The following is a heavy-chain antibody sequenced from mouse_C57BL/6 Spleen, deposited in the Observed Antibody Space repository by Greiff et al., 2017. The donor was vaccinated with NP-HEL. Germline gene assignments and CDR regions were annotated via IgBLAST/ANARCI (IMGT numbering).Heavy chain of an antibody. CDR1: GFTFSSYA. V-gene: IGHV5-4*01. CDR2: ISDGGSYT. Sequence: EVKLMESGGGLVKPGGSLKLSCAASGFTFSSYAMSWVRQTPEKRLEWVATISDGGSYTYYPGNVKGRFTISRDNAKNNLYLQMSHLKSEDTAMYYCARDRYYSNYAFSMDYWGQGTSVTVSS. J-gene: IGHJ4*01. CDR3: ARDRYYSNYAFSMDY. D-gene: IGHD2-5*01.